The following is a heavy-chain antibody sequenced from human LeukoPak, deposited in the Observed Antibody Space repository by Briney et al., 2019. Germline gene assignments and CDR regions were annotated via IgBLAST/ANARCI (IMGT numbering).Heavy chain of an antibody. CDR1: GFTFSSYA. CDR3: GTHGVESGWYYFDY. V-gene: IGHV3-30*04. CDR2: ISYDGSNK. D-gene: IGHD6-19*01. Sequence: GGSLRLPCAASGFTFSSYAMHWVRQAPGKGLEWVAVISYDGSNKYYADSVKGRFTISRDNSKNTLYLQMNSLRAEDTAVYYCGTHGVESGWYYFDYWGQGTLVTVSS. J-gene: IGHJ4*02.